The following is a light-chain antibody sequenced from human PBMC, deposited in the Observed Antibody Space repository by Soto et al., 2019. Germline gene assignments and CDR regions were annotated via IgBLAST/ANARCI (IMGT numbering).Light chain of an antibody. J-gene: IGKJ5*01. V-gene: IGKV1-33*01. Sequence: IQMTQSPSSLSSSLGDRVTITCQASQNINNYLNWYQQKPGRAPKLLIYDASNLEAGVPSRFRGIGSGTDFTFTISRLKPEDIATYYCQPYENLPTFGQGTRLEIK. CDR3: QPYENLPT. CDR1: QNINNY. CDR2: DAS.